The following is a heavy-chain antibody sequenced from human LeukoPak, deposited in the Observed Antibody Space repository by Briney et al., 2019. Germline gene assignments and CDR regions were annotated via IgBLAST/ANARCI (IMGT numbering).Heavy chain of an antibody. J-gene: IGHJ2*01. V-gene: IGHV1-18*01. Sequence: ASVKVSCKASGYTFTSYGISWVRQAPGQGLEWMGWISAYNGNTNYAQKLQGRVTMTTDTSTSTAYMELRSLRSDDTAVYYCARVNTVTNYWYFDLWGRGTLVTVSS. CDR3: ARVNTVTNYWYFDL. D-gene: IGHD4-11*01. CDR1: GYTFTSYG. CDR2: ISAYNGNT.